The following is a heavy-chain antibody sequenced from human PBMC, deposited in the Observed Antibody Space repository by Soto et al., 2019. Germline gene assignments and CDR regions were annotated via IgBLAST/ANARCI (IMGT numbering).Heavy chain of an antibody. CDR2: IDNDGSST. D-gene: IGHD2-21*01. CDR3: VRDCAEARVHS. V-gene: IGHV3-74*01. CDR1: GLSFSTCW. Sequence: EAQLVESGGGLVQPGGSLRLSCVASGLSFSTCWMHWVRQAPGKGLVWISRIDNDGSSTLYADSVKGRFTTSRDNARSTLYLQMDRLRADDTAVYFCVRDCAEARVHSWGQGTLVTVSS. J-gene: IGHJ4*02.